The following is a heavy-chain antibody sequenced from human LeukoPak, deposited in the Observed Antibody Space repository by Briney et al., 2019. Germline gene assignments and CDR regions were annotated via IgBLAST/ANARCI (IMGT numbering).Heavy chain of an antibody. CDR2: MNPNSGNT. CDR3: AKQTPIAGMFLGYYYYYGMDV. D-gene: IGHD6-13*01. CDR1: GYTFTSYG. J-gene: IGHJ6*02. Sequence: ASVKVSCKASGYTFTSYGISWVRQAPGQGLEWMGWMNPNSGNTGYAQKFQGRVTMTRNTSISTAYMELSSLRSEDTAVYYCAKQTPIAGMFLGYYYYYGMDVWGQGTTVTVSS. V-gene: IGHV1-8*02.